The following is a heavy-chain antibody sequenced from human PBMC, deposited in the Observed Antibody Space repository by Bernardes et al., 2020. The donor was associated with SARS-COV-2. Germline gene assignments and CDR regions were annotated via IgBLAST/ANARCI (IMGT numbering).Heavy chain of an antibody. Sequence: ASVKVSCTASGYTFSDYYTDWLRQAPGRGLEWMGWISPKSGATNHAQKFQGRVTMTRDNSISTDYMELSRLRSDDTAVYYCARTFYYDRGGDSLFDYWGQGTAVTVSS. D-gene: IGHD2-21*02. V-gene: IGHV1-2*02. CDR3: ARTFYYDRGGDSLFDY. CDR2: ISPKSGAT. J-gene: IGHJ4*02. CDR1: GYTFSDYY.